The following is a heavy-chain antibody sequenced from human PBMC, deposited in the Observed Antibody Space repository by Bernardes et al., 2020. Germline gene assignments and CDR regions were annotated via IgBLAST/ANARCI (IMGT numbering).Heavy chain of an antibody. V-gene: IGHV3-23*01. J-gene: IGHJ6*03. CDR3: AKVLRAYDYYYYYMDV. Sequence: GGSLRLSCAASGFTFSSYAMSWVRQAPGKGLEWVSAISGSGGSTYYADSVKGRFTISRDNSKNTLYLQMNSLRAEDTAVYYCAKVLRAYDYYYYYMDVWGKGTTVTVSS. CDR1: GFTFSSYA. CDR2: ISGSGGST. D-gene: IGHD3-3*01.